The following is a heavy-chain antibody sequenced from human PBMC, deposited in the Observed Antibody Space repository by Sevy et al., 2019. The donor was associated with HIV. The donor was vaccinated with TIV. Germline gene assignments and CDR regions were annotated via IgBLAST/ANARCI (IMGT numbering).Heavy chain of an antibody. CDR3: TTMEYYYNVIAYSSGDY. CDR2: FDPEDGET. V-gene: IGHV1-24*01. J-gene: IGHJ4*02. Sequence: ASVKVSCKVSGYTLTELSMHWVRLAPGKGLEWMGGFDPEDGETIYAQKFQGRVTMTVDPSTNTAYMELSSLRYEDTAIYYFTTMEYYYNVIAYSSGDYWGQGTLVTVSS. D-gene: IGHD3-22*01. CDR1: GYTLTELS.